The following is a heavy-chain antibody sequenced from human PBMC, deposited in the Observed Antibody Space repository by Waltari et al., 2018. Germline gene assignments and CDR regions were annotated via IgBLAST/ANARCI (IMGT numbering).Heavy chain of an antibody. D-gene: IGHD3-10*01. Sequence: QVQLVQSGAEVKKPGASVKVSCKASGCTFTSNYMHWVRQAPGQGLERMGRIHPSCGSTSYAQTVQGRVTMTRDTSTSTVYMELSSLRSEDTAVYYCARAALRYGSGLIDYWGQGTLVTVSS. J-gene: IGHJ4*02. CDR2: IHPSCGST. V-gene: IGHV1-46*01. CDR3: ARAALRYGSGLIDY. CDR1: GCTFTSNY.